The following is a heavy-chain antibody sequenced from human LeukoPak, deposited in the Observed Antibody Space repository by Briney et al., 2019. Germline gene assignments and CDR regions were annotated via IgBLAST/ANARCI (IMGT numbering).Heavy chain of an antibody. D-gene: IGHD2-21*02. CDR3: AKDRMTVFES. CDR1: GFTFSSYG. Sequence: GGSLRLSCAASGFTFSSYGMHWVRQAPGKGLEWVAVISYDGSNKYYADSMKGRFTISRDNSKNTLYLQMNSLRAEDTAVYFCAKDRMTVFESWGQGTLVTVSS. V-gene: IGHV3-30*18. J-gene: IGHJ4*02. CDR2: ISYDGSNK.